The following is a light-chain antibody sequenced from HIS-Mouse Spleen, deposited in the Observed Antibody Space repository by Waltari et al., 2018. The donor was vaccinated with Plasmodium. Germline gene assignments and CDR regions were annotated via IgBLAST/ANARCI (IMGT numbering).Light chain of an antibody. CDR1: QGISSY. CDR3: QQHNSYPYT. Sequence: IQMTQSPSFLSASTGDRVTISCRVSQGISSYLAWYQQKPGKAPKLLIYAASTLQSGVPSRFSGSGSGTEFTLTISSLQSEDFATYYCQQHNSYPYTFGQGTKLEIK. V-gene: IGKV1-9*01. CDR2: AAS. J-gene: IGKJ2*01.